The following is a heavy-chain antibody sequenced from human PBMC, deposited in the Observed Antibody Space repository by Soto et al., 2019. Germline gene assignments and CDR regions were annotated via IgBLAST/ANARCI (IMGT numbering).Heavy chain of an antibody. J-gene: IGHJ3*02. CDR1: GGTFSSYA. Sequence: GASVKVSCKASGGTFSSYAISWVRQAPGQGLEWMGGIIPIFGTANYAQKFQGRVTITADESTSTAYMELSSLRSEDTAVYYCARIPPVVTPYYGLGAFDIWGQGTMVTVSS. CDR2: IIPIFGTA. V-gene: IGHV1-69*13. D-gene: IGHD3-3*01. CDR3: ARIPPVVTPYYGLGAFDI.